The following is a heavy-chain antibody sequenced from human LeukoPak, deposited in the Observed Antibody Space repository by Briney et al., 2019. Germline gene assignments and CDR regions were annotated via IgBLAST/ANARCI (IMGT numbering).Heavy chain of an antibody. CDR3: AKDAGHCSGGSCYRQDY. CDR1: GFTFSTYG. J-gene: IGHJ4*02. V-gene: IGHV3-30*18. Sequence: GGSLRLSCAASGFTFSTYGLHWVRQAPGKGPEWVAVISNDGSNKYHAESVRGRFTISRDNSKNTLYLQMNSLRAEDTALYYCAKDAGHCSGGSCYRQDYWGQGTLVTVSS. D-gene: IGHD2-15*01. CDR2: ISNDGSNK.